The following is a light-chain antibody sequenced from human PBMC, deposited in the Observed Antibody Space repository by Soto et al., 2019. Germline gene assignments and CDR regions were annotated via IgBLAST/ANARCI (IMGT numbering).Light chain of an antibody. CDR2: KDS. CDR1: ALPKQY. Sequence: SYELTQPPSVSVSPGQTARITCSGDALPKQYAYWYQQKPGQAPVLVIYKDSERPSGIPERFSGSSSGTTVTLTISGVQAEDEADYYCQSADSSGTYVVFGGGTKPIVL. V-gene: IGLV3-25*03. CDR3: QSADSSGTYVV. J-gene: IGLJ2*01.